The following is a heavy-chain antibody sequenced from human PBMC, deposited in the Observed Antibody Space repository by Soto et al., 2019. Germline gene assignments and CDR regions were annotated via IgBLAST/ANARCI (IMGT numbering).Heavy chain of an antibody. CDR1: GFTFISYA. CDR3: ARDYGSTYYDILTGYHYANWFDP. D-gene: IGHD3-9*01. Sequence: GGSLRLSCAASGFTFISYAIHWCRHSPGKGREWVAVISYDGSNKYYADSVKGRFTISRDNSKNTLYLQMNSLRAEDTAVYYCARDYGSTYYDILTGYHYANWFDPWGQGTLVT. CDR2: ISYDGSNK. J-gene: IGHJ5*02. V-gene: IGHV3-30-3*01.